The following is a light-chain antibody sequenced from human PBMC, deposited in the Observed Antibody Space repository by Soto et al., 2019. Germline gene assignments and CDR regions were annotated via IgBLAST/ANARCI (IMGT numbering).Light chain of an antibody. Sequence: DIQMTQSPSTLSASVGDRVTITCRASQSISSWLAWYQQKPGKAPKLLIYKASSLESGVPSRFSGSGSGTEFTLTISSLQPDAFATYYCQQYSSYSTFGQGTKVEI. J-gene: IGKJ1*01. CDR1: QSISSW. CDR2: KAS. CDR3: QQYSSYST. V-gene: IGKV1-5*03.